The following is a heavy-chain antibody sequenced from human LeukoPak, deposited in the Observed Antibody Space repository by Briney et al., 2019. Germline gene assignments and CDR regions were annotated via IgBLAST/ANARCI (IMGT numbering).Heavy chain of an antibody. Sequence: GGSLRLSCAASGFSFSNYNMNWVRQAPGKGLEWVSYISSSGSTIYYADSVKGRFTISRDNAKNSLYLQMNSLRAEDTAVYYCAREGFSGSGSYYMAWNYYYMDVWGKGTTVTISS. CDR1: GFSFSNYN. V-gene: IGHV3-48*04. CDR2: ISSSGSTI. J-gene: IGHJ6*03. D-gene: IGHD1-26*01. CDR3: AREGFSGSGSYYMAWNYYYMDV.